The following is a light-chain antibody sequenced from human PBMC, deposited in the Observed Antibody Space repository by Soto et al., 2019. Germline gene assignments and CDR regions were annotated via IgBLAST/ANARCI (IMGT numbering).Light chain of an antibody. Sequence: DTQMTQSPSSLSASVGDRVTITCRASQGIDGWLAWYQQKPGKAPKLLIYKASTLKSGVPSRFSGSGSGTEFTLTISSLQPDDFATYYCQHYNSYSEAFGQGT. CDR3: QHYNSYSEA. CDR1: QGIDGW. J-gene: IGKJ1*01. V-gene: IGKV1-5*03. CDR2: KAS.